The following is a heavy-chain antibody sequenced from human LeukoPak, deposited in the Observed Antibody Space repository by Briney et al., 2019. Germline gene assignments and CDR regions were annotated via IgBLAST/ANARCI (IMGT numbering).Heavy chain of an antibody. J-gene: IGHJ4*02. CDR1: GFTLSDHY. CDR3: ARDLGSIGRATWGSHSFDY. V-gene: IGHV3-72*01. D-gene: IGHD3-16*01. CDR2: TRNKAKSYTT. Sequence: GGSLRLSCAASGFTLSDHYMDWVRQAPGEGLEWVGRTRNKAKSYTTDYAASVKGRFTISRDNSKNSLYLQMNSLKTEDTAVYYCARDLGSIGRATWGSHSFDYWGQGTLVTVSS.